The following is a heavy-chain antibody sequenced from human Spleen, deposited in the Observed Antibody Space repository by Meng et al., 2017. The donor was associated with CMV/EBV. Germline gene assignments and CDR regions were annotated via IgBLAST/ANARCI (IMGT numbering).Heavy chain of an antibody. Sequence: QVQLVGSGGGGVQPGRALRLSCDASGFTFISYAMHWGRQAPGKGLEWVAVISYDGSNKYYADSVKGRFTISRDNSKNTLYLQMNSLRAEDTAVYYCATIHGSGNFDYWGQGTLVTVSS. CDR3: ATIHGSGNFDY. D-gene: IGHD3-10*01. J-gene: IGHJ4*02. CDR2: ISYDGSNK. V-gene: IGHV3-30-3*01. CDR1: GFTFISYA.